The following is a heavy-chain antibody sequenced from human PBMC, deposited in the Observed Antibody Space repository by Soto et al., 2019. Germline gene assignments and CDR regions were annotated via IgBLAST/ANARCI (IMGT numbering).Heavy chain of an antibody. CDR3: ARLVVAGTRSVY. Sequence: SETLSLTCTVSGGSISSTSYNWGWIRQPAGKRLEWIWSVYYSGNTYYNPSLKSRVTISIDTSKNQFSLRLNSVTAADTALYYCARLVVAGTRSVYWGQG. CDR2: VYYSGNT. D-gene: IGHD6-19*01. CDR1: GGSISSTSYN. V-gene: IGHV4-39*01. J-gene: IGHJ4*02.